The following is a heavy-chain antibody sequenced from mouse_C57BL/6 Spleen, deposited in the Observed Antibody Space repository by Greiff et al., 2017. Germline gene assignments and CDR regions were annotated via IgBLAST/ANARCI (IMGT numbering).Heavy chain of an antibody. CDR2: IYPRSGNT. D-gene: IGHD2-5*01. V-gene: IGHV1-81*01. CDR1: GYTFTSYG. CDR3: AREGDYSNSNYAMDY. J-gene: IGHJ4*01. Sequence: QVQLKESGAELARPGASVKLSCKASGYTFTSYGISWVKQRTGQGLEWIGEIYPRSGNTYYNEKFKGKATLTADKSSSTAYMELRSLTSEDSAVYFCAREGDYSNSNYAMDYWGQGTSVTVSS.